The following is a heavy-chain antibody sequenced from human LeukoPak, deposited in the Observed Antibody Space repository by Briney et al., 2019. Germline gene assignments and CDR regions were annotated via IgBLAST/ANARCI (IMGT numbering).Heavy chain of an antibody. CDR3: ARDFRDTSLITYPYFMDV. CDR2: ISYDGSNK. D-gene: IGHD3-16*01. V-gene: IGHV3-30*03. J-gene: IGHJ6*03. Sequence: GGSLRLSCAASGFTFSSYGMHWVRQAPGKGLEWVAVISYDGSNKYYADSVKGRFTISRDNSKNTLYLQMNSLRAEDTAVYYCARDFRDTSLITYPYFMDVWGKGTTVTISS. CDR1: GFTFSSYG.